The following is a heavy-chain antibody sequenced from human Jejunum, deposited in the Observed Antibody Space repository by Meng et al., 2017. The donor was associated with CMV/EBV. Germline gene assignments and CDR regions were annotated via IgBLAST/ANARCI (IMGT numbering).Heavy chain of an antibody. CDR1: GDSVSSNSAA. CDR2: TYYRSKWYY. V-gene: IGHV6-1*01. Sequence: QTLSLTRAISGDSVSSNSAAWNWIRQSPSRGLEWLGRTYYRSKWYYDYAVSLKSRITFNPDTSDKQFSLQQNSVTPEDTAVYYCARGLYYFDYWGQGMLVTVSS. D-gene: IGHD3/OR15-3a*01. J-gene: IGHJ4*02. CDR3: ARGLYYFDY.